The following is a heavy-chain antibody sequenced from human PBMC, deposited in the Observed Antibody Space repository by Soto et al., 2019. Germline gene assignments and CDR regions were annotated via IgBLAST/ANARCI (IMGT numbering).Heavy chain of an antibody. CDR1: GGSFSGYY. Sequence: QVQLQQWGAGLLKPSETLSLTCAVYGGSFSGYYWTWIRQPPGTGLEWIGEINHSGSTNYNPSLKSQVTISVDTSKTQFSLKLTSVTAADTAVYYCARDKITGLFDYWGQGTLVTVSS. J-gene: IGHJ4*02. V-gene: IGHV4-34*01. D-gene: IGHD2-8*02. CDR3: ARDKITGLFDY. CDR2: INHSGST.